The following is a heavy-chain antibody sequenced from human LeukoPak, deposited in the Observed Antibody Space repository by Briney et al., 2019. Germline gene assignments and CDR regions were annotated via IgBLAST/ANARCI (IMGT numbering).Heavy chain of an antibody. J-gene: IGHJ5*02. CDR3: ARGRVCSSTSCYPPGWFDP. V-gene: IGHV4-34*01. CDR1: GGSFSGYY. D-gene: IGHD2-2*01. Sequence: SETLSLTCAVYGGSFSGYYWSWIRQPPGKGLEWIGEINHSGSTNYNPSLKSRVTMSVDTSKNQFSLKLSPVTAADTAVYYCARGRVCSSTSCYPPGWFDPWGQGTLVTVSS. CDR2: INHSGST.